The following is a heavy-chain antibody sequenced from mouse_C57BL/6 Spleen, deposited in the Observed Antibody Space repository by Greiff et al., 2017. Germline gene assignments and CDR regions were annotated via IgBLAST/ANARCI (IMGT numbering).Heavy chain of an antibody. CDR3: ARLGEDAAWFAY. V-gene: IGHV1-80*01. Sequence: QVQLQQSGAELVKPGASVKISCKASGYAFSSYWMNWVKQRPGKGLEWIGQIYPGDGDTNYNGKFKGKATLTADKSSSTAYMQRSSLTSEDSAVYFCARLGEDAAWFAYWGQGTLVTVSA. CDR1: GYAFSSYW. D-gene: IGHD3-3*01. J-gene: IGHJ3*01. CDR2: IYPGDGDT.